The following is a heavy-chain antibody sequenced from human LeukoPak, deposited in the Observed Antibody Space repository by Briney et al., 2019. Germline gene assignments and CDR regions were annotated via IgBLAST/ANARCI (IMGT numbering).Heavy chain of an antibody. CDR1: GITVSSNY. CDR3: ARDPRTTGKSNYGMDV. J-gene: IGHJ6*02. Sequence: GGSLRLSSAASGITVSSNYMSWVRQPPGEGLEWGSIIYSGGTTYYADFVQGRFTISRDNSKNTVYLQMNSLRVEDTAVYYCARDPRTTGKSNYGMDVWGQGTTVTVSS. CDR2: IYSGGTT. V-gene: IGHV3-53*01. D-gene: IGHD4-17*01.